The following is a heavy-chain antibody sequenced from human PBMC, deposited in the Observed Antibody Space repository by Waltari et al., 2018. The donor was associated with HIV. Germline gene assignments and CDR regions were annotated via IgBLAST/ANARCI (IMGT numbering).Heavy chain of an antibody. CDR2: IYISGST. CDR3: ARGVPAATDWFDP. D-gene: IGHD2-2*01. Sequence: QVQLQESGPGLVKPSQTLSLTCTVSGGSISSGSYYWSWIRQPAGKGLEWIGRIYISGSTNYNPALKSRVTISVDTSKNHFSRKLSSVTAADTAVYYCARGVPAATDWFDPWGQGTLVTVSS. J-gene: IGHJ5*02. CDR1: GGSISSGSYY. V-gene: IGHV4-61*02.